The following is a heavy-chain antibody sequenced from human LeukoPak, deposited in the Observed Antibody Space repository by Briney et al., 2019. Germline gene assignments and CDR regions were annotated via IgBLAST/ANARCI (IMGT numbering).Heavy chain of an antibody. J-gene: IGHJ4*02. CDR3: ARADKTYYYDSSGYYWYY. CDR2: ISYDGSNK. D-gene: IGHD3-22*01. V-gene: IGHV3-30*01. Sequence: PGGSLRLSCAASGFTFSSYAMHWVRQAPGKGLEWVAVISYDGSNKYYADSVKGRFTISRDNSKNTLYLQMNSLRAEDTAVYYCARADKTYYYDSSGYYWYYWGQGTLVTVSS. CDR1: GFTFSSYA.